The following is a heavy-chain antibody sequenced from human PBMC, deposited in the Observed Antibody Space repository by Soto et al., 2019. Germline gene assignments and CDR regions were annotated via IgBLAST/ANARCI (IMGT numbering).Heavy chain of an antibody. CDR3: ARSGAGSGGIYSSSWRRPNYYYYGLDV. V-gene: IGHV4-34*01. CDR1: GGSFNDYY. J-gene: IGHJ6*02. CDR2: INHSGST. D-gene: IGHD6-13*01. Sequence: SETLSLTCAVYGGSFNDYYWNWIRQPPGKGLAWIGEINHSGSTNYNPSLKSRVTISVNTSKNQFSLKLSSVTAADTAVYYCARSGAGSGGIYSSSWRRPNYYYYGLDVWGQGTTVTVSS.